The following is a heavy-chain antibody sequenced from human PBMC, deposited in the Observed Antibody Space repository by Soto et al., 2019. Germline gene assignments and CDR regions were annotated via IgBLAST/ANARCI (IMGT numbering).Heavy chain of an antibody. D-gene: IGHD3-16*01. CDR1: GYGFTTYG. CDR2: ISAHNGNT. CDR3: APGRYVDY. Sequence: QVHLVQSGAEVKKPGASVKVSCKGSGYGFTTYGITWVRQAPGQGLEWMAWISAHNGNTNYAQKLQGRVTVTRDTSTSTAYMELRSLSSDDSSVYYRAPGRYVDYWGQGALVTVSS. V-gene: IGHV1-18*01. J-gene: IGHJ4*02.